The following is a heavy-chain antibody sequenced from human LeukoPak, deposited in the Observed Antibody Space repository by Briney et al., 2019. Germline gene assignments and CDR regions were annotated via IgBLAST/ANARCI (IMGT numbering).Heavy chain of an antibody. J-gene: IGHJ4*02. Sequence: SETLSLTCTVSGGSISTYYWSWIRQPPGKGLEWIGYIYYSGNSNYNPSLKSRVTISVDTSKNQFSLRLSSVTAADTAVYYCAVDTTSDNYWGQGTLVTVST. D-gene: IGHD1-26*01. CDR3: AVDTTSDNY. CDR2: IYYSGNS. V-gene: IGHV4-59*01. CDR1: GGSISTYY.